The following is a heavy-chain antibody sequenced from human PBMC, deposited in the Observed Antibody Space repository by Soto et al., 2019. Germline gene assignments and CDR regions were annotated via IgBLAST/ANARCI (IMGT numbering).Heavy chain of an antibody. J-gene: IGHJ4*02. Sequence: EVQLVESGGGLVKPGASLRLSCAASGFTFNSAWMSWVRQAPGKGLEWVGRIKSKTDGETTDYTAPVKGRFTISRDDSKNTLYLQMNSLKTEDTAVYYCTTKQIKSALWGQGTLVTVSS. V-gene: IGHV3-15*01. CDR1: GFTFNSAW. D-gene: IGHD6-6*01. CDR2: IKSKTDGETT. CDR3: TTKQIKSAL.